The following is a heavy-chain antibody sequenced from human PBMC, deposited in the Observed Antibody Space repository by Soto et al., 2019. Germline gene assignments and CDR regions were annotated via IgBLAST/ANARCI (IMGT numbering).Heavy chain of an antibody. CDR1: GFTFSSYA. V-gene: IGHV3-23*01. CDR2: ISGSGGST. D-gene: IGHD3-3*01. CDR3: AKDRITIFGVVIRTGEYFQH. J-gene: IGHJ1*01. Sequence: EVQLLESGGGLVQPGGSLRLSCAASGFTFSSYAMSWVRQAPGKGLEWVSAISGSGGSTYYADSVKGRFTISRDNSKNTLYLQMNSLRAEETAVYYCAKDRITIFGVVIRTGEYFQHWGQGTLVTVSS.